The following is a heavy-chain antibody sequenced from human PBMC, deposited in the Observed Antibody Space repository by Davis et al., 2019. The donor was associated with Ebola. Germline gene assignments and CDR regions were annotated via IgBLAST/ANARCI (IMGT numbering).Heavy chain of an antibody. J-gene: IGHJ5*02. D-gene: IGHD3-3*01. Sequence: GESLKISCKGSGYSFTSYWIGWVRQMPGKGLEWMGRIDPSDSYTNYSPSFQGHVTISADKSISTAYLQWSSLKASDTAMYYCASGKNDFWKDWFDPWGQGTLVTVSS. V-gene: IGHV5-10-1*01. CDR3: ASGKNDFWKDWFDP. CDR2: IDPSDSYT. CDR1: GYSFTSYW.